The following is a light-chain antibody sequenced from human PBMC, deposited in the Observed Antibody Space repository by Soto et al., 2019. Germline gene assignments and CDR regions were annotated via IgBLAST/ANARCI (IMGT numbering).Light chain of an antibody. J-gene: IGLJ3*02. CDR2: EVN. Sequence: QSALTQPPSASGSPGQSVTISCTGSSSDVGGYNYVSWYQQHPGKAPKLMIYEVNKRPSGVPDRFSGSKSGNTASLTVSGLHAEDEADYYCSSYAGSNILGVFGGGTKLTVL. CDR3: SSYAGSNILGV. CDR1: SSDVGGYNY. V-gene: IGLV2-8*01.